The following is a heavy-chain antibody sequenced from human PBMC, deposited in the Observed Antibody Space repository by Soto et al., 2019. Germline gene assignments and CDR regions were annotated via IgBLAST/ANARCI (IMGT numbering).Heavy chain of an antibody. D-gene: IGHD3-16*01. J-gene: IGHJ6*02. CDR3: ARDWVSGPPWYYYYGMDV. Sequence: GGSLRLSCAASGFTFSSYSMNWVRQAPGKGLEWVSSISSSSSYIYYADSVKGRFTISRDNAKDSLYLQMNSLRAEDTAVYYSARDWVSGPPWYYYYGMDVWGQGTTVTVSS. CDR1: GFTFSSYS. V-gene: IGHV3-21*01. CDR2: ISSSSSYI.